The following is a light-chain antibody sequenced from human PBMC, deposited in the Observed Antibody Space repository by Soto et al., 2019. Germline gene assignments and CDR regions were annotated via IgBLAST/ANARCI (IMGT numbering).Light chain of an antibody. CDR2: SND. V-gene: IGLV1-44*01. J-gene: IGLJ2*01. Sequence: QSVLTQPPSASGTPGQRVTISCSGSSSNIGSNTVHWYQQLPGTAPKLLIYSNDQRPSGVPDRFSGSKSGTSASLAINGLQSEDEADYYCATWDDSLNGVFGGGTKLTVL. CDR3: ATWDDSLNGV. CDR1: SSNIGSNT.